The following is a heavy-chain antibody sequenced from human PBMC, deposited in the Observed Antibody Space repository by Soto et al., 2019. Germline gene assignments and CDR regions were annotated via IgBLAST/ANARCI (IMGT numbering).Heavy chain of an antibody. J-gene: IGHJ6*02. CDR1: GGTFSSYA. CDR2: IIPIFGTA. CDR3: ARDKPGITIFRVGMDV. D-gene: IGHD3-3*01. V-gene: IGHV1-69*13. Sequence: GASVKVSCKASGGTFSSYAISWVRQAPGQGLEWMGGIIPIFGTANYAQKFQGRVTITADESTSTAYMELSSLRSEDTAVYYCARDKPGITIFRVGMDVWGQGTTVTVSS.